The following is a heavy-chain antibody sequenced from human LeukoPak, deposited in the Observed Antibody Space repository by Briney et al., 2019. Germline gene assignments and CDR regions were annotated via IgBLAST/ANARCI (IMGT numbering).Heavy chain of an antibody. V-gene: IGHV4-59*12. D-gene: IGHD6-13*01. J-gene: IGHJ6*03. CDR2: IYYSGST. Sequence: SETLSLTCTVSGGSISSYYWSWIRQPPGKGLEWIGYIYYSGSTNYNPSLKSRVTISVDTSKNQFSLKLSSVTAADTAVYYCARERGLSSSWPTDYYFYYMDVWGKGTTVTVSS. CDR3: ARERGLSSSWPTDYYFYYMDV. CDR1: GGSISSYY.